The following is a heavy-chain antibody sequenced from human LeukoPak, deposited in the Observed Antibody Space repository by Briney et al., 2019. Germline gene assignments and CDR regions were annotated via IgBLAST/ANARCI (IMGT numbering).Heavy chain of an antibody. Sequence: MTSETLSLTCTVSGGSISSSSYYWGWIRQPPGKGLEWIGSIYYSGNTYYNPSLKSRVTISVDTSKNQFSLKLSSVTAADTAVYYCASHYCSSTSRYTVDYWGQGTLVTVSS. CDR3: ASHYCSSTSRYTVDY. J-gene: IGHJ4*02. D-gene: IGHD2-2*02. CDR1: GGSISSSSYY. V-gene: IGHV4-39*01. CDR2: IYYSGNT.